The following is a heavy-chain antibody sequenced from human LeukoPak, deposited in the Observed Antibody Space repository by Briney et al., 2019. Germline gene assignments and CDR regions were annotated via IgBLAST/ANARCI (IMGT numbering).Heavy chain of an antibody. CDR3: ARGIYRGAFDI. Sequence: SETLSLTCTVSGGPISSYYWSWIPQPPGKGLEGIGYIYYSGSTNYNPSLKSRVTISVDTSKNQFSLKLNSVTAADTAVYYWARGIYRGAFDIWGQGTMVTVSS. V-gene: IGHV4-59*01. CDR2: IYYSGST. D-gene: IGHD3-10*01. CDR1: GGPISSYY. J-gene: IGHJ3*02.